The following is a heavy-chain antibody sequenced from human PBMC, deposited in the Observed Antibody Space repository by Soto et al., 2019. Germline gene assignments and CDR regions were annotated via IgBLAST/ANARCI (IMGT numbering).Heavy chain of an antibody. V-gene: IGHV1-69*06. CDR1: GGTFSSYA. D-gene: IGHD3-3*01. Sequence: QVQLVQSGAEVKKPGPSMKVSCKASGGTFSSYAISWVRQAPGQGLEWMGGIIPIFGTANYAQKFQGRVTITADKSTSTAYMELSSLRSEDTAVYYCASTGITIFGVVTWVPGYYYGMDVWGQGTTVTVSS. J-gene: IGHJ6*02. CDR2: IIPIFGTA. CDR3: ASTGITIFGVVTWVPGYYYGMDV.